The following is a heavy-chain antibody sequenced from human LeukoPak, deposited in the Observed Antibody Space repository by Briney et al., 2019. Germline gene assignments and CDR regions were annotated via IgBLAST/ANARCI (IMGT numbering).Heavy chain of an antibody. CDR1: GFTFSSYS. V-gene: IGHV3-48*01. J-gene: IGHJ6*03. Sequence: GGSLRLSCAASGFTFSSYSMNWVRQAPGKGLEWVSYISSSSSTIYYADSVKGRFTISRDNAKNSLYLQMNSLRAEDTAVYYCARDRLELRGASYYYYMDVWGKGTTVTVSS. CDR2: ISSSSSTI. D-gene: IGHD1-7*01. CDR3: ARDRLELRGASYYYYMDV.